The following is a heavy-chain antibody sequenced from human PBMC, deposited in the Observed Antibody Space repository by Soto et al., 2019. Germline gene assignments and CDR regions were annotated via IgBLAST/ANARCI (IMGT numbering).Heavy chain of an antibody. J-gene: IGHJ5*02. CDR1: GYTFTSYD. CDR3: ARLKLTSSWYRPLKPYNWFDP. D-gene: IGHD6-13*01. Sequence: RASVKVSCKASGYTFTSYDINWVRQATGQGLEWMGWMNPNSGNTGYAQKFQGRVTMTRNTSISTAYMELSSLRSEDTAVYYCARLKLTSSWYRPLKPYNWFDPWGQGTQVTVSS. V-gene: IGHV1-8*01. CDR2: MNPNSGNT.